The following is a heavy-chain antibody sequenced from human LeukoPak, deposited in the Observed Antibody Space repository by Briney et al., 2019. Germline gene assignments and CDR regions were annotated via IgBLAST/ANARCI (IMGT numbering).Heavy chain of an antibody. Sequence: SETLSLTCAVSGGSISSSNWWSWVRQPPGKGLEWIGEIYHSGSTNYNPSLKSRVTISVDKSKNQFSLKLSSVTAADTAVYYCARDLALFGTGMDYWGQGTLVTVSS. D-gene: IGHD1-7*01. J-gene: IGHJ4*02. V-gene: IGHV4-4*02. CDR1: GGSISSSNW. CDR3: ARDLALFGTGMDY. CDR2: IYHSGST.